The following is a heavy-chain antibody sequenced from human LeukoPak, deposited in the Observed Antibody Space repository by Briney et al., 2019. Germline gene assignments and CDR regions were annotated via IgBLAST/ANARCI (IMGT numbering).Heavy chain of an antibody. D-gene: IGHD3-3*01. V-gene: IGHV3-11*06. CDR3: ARVNPTNNGFYTY. CDR2: IGPSSDNI. Sequence: GGSLRLSCAASGFTFSGYFMSWLRQAPEKGLEWLSYIGPSSDNINYADSVKGRFTVSSDNPKNSLYLQMNSLRAEDTAVYYCARVNPTNNGFYTYWGQGTPVTVSS. CDR1: GFTFSGYF. J-gene: IGHJ1*01.